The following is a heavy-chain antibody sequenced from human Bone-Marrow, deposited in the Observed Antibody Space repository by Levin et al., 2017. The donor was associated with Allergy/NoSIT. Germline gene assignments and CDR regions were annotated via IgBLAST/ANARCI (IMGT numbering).Heavy chain of an antibody. D-gene: IGHD1-26*01. Sequence: GGSLRLSCAASGFNFNTSSMNWVRQAPGKGLEWVSSISSKSYILYPDSLKGRFTISRDNAKNSLYLQMNSLRAEDTAVYYCARGGGSFNTWGQGTLVTVSS. J-gene: IGHJ5*02. CDR1: GFNFNTSS. V-gene: IGHV3-21*01. CDR3: ARGGGSFNT. CDR2: ISSKSYI.